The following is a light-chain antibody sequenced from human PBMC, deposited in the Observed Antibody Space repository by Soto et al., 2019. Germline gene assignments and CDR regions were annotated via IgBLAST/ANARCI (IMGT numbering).Light chain of an antibody. V-gene: IGKV3-11*01. CDR1: RGVTTY. CDR2: DTS. Sequence: EIVLTQSPATLSLSPGERVTLSCRAGRGVTTYLAWYQQKPDQAPRLLIYDTSNRAAGIPARFSGSGSGTDFTLTINSLEPEDFAVYFCQQRSNWPLTFGGGANVEI. CDR3: QQRSNWPLT. J-gene: IGKJ4*01.